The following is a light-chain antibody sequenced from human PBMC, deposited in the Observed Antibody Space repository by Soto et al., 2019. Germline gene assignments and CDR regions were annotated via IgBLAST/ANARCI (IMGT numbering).Light chain of an antibody. V-gene: IGLV2-14*03. CDR1: SSDVGGYNY. J-gene: IGLJ1*01. CDR3: SSYTSSSTYV. Sequence: QSFLTQPASVSGSPGQSITISCTGTSSDVGGYNYVSWYQQHPDKAPKLMIYDVSNRPSGVSNRFSGSKSGNTASLTISGLQAEDEADYYCSSYTSSSTYVFGTGTKLTVL. CDR2: DVS.